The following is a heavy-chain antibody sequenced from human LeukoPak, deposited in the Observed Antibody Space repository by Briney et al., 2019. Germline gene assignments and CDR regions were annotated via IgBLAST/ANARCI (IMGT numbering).Heavy chain of an antibody. CDR3: AKLGGYFDSSGINDF. V-gene: IGHV4-39*01. CDR1: GGSISSSNYY. Sequence: PSETLSLTCSVSGGSISSSNYYWGWIRQPPGKGLEWIGNIYHSGRTYYNPSLKSRVTISVDTSKNQFSLQVRSVTAADTAVYYCAKLGGYFDSSGINDFWGQGTLITVSS. CDR2: IYHSGRT. J-gene: IGHJ4*02. D-gene: IGHD3-22*01.